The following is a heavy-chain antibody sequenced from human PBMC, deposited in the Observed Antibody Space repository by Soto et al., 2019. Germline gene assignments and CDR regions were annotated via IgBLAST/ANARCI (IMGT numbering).Heavy chain of an antibody. V-gene: IGHV4-34*01. CDR2: INHSGST. CDR1: GGSFSGYY. D-gene: IGHD3-10*01. Sequence: SETLSLTCAVYGGSFSGYYWSWIRQPPGKGLEWIGEINHSGSTNYNPSLKSRVTISVDTSKNQFSLKLSSVTAADTAVYYCARGPNYYGSGSYGTTTYYYYGMDVWGQGTTVTVSS. J-gene: IGHJ6*02. CDR3: ARGPNYYGSGSYGTTTYYYYGMDV.